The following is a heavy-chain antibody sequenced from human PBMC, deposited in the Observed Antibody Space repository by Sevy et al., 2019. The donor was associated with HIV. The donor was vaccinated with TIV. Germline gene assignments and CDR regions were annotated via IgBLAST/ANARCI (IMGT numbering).Heavy chain of an antibody. CDR1: GGSISSYY. V-gene: IGHV4-4*07. Sequence: SETLSLTCTVSGGSISSYYWSWIRQPAGKGLEWIGRIYTSGSTNYNPSLKSRVTMSVDTSKNQFSLKLSSAIAADTAVYYCAREGAVTADAFDIWGQGTMVTVSS. CDR3: AREGAVTADAFDI. J-gene: IGHJ3*02. CDR2: IYTSGST. D-gene: IGHD2-21*02.